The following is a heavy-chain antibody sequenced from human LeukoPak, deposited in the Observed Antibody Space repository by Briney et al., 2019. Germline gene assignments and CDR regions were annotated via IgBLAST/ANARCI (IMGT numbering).Heavy chain of an antibody. CDR3: ARDLGIVYYYGMDV. Sequence: GGSLRLSCAASEFTFNNYTLNWVRQAPGKGLEWVSCINNSSRYISYADSVKGRFTISRDNAKNSLYLQMNSLRAEDTAVYYCARDLGIVYYYGMDVWGQGTTVIVSS. J-gene: IGHJ6*02. D-gene: IGHD7-27*01. V-gene: IGHV3-21*01. CDR2: INNSSRYI. CDR1: EFTFNNYT.